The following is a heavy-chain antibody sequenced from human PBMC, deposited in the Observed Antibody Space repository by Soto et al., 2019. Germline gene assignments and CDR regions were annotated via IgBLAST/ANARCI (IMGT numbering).Heavy chain of an antibody. V-gene: IGHV3-33*01. CDR2: IWYDGSNK. D-gene: IGHD5-18*01. J-gene: IGHJ4*02. CDR3: ARSIGWIQLWSHFDY. Sequence: PGGSLRLSCAASGFTFSSYGMHWVRQAPGKGLEWVAVIWYDGSNKYYADSVKGRFTISRDNSKNTLYLQMNSLRAEDTAVYYCARSIGWIQLWSHFDYWGQGTLVTVSS. CDR1: GFTFSSYG.